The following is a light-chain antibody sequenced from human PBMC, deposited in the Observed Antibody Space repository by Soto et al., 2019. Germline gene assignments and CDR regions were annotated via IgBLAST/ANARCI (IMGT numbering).Light chain of an antibody. Sequence: SYELTKPPSVSVSPGQTASITCSGDKLGDKYACWYQQKPGQSPVLVIYQDSKRPSGIPERFSGSNSGNTATLTISGTQAMDEADYYCQACDSSHVVFGGGTKVTVL. CDR1: KLGDKY. V-gene: IGLV3-1*01. CDR2: QDS. J-gene: IGLJ2*01. CDR3: QACDSSHVV.